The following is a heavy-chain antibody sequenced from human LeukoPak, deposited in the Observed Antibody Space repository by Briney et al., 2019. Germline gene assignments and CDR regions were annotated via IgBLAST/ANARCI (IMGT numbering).Heavy chain of an antibody. D-gene: IGHD6-6*01. CDR2: IIPILDIT. J-gene: IGHJ4*02. V-gene: IGHV1-69*04. Sequence: SVKVSCKASGDTFSRYAINWVRQAPGQGLEWMGRIIPILDITDLAQKFQRRVTITADKSTNTAYMELSSLRSEDTALYYCAKDRSSSTRWRGYYFDYWGQGTLVTVSS. CDR1: GDTFSRYA. CDR3: AKDRSSSTRWRGYYFDY.